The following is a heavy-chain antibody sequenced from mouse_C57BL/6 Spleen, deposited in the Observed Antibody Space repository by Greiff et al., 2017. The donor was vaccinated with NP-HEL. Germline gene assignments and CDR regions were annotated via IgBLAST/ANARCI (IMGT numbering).Heavy chain of an antibody. J-gene: IGHJ3*01. Sequence: EVQLQQSGPELVKPGASVKISCKASGYTFTDYYMNWVKQSHGKSLEWIGDINPNNGGTSYNQKFKGKATLTVDKSSSPAYMELRSLTSEDSAVYYCARSHYYGSSAWFAYWGQGTLVTVSA. V-gene: IGHV1-26*01. D-gene: IGHD1-1*01. CDR2: INPNNGGT. CDR3: ARSHYYGSSAWFAY. CDR1: GYTFTDYY.